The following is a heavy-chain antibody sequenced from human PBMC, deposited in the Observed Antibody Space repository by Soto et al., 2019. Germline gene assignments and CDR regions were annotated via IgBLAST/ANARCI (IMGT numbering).Heavy chain of an antibody. CDR1: GFTFSSYG. V-gene: IGHV3-30*18. D-gene: IGHD4-17*01. CDR2: ISYDGSNK. J-gene: IGHJ4*01. CDR3: AKTFNGDYDFDY. Sequence: PGGSQRLSCAASGFTFSSYGMHWVRQAPGKGLEWVAVISYDGSNKYYADSVKGRFTISRDNSKNTLYLQMNSLRAEDTAVYYCAKTFNGDYDFDYWGYGTLANVAS.